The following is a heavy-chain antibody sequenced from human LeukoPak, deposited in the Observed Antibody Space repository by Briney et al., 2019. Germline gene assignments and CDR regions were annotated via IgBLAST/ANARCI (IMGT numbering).Heavy chain of an antibody. CDR3: APHTAAAQGDWFDP. CDR2: INHSGST. J-gene: IGHJ5*02. D-gene: IGHD6-13*01. CDR1: GGSFSGYY. V-gene: IGHV4-34*01. Sequence: SETLSLTCAVYGGSFSGYYWSWIRQPPGKGLERIGEINHSGSTNYNLSLKSRVTISVDTSKNQFSLKLCSVTAADTAVYDCAPHTAAAQGDWFDPWGQGTLVNVSS.